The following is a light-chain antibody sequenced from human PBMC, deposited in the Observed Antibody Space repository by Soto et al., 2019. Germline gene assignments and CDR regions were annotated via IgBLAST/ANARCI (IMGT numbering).Light chain of an antibody. CDR2: DAS. Sequence: EIVFTQSPATLSFSPGESATLSCRASQSVSSYLAWYQQKPGQAPRLLIYDASNRATGIPARFSGSGSGTDFTLPISSLEPEDFAAYDGQQRSNWPPITFGQGTRLEI. CDR1: QSVSSY. V-gene: IGKV3-11*01. J-gene: IGKJ5*01. CDR3: QQRSNWPPIT.